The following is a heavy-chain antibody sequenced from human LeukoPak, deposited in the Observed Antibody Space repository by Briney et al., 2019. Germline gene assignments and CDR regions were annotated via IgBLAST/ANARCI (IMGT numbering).Heavy chain of an antibody. CDR3: ARQGSSYVGSGY. J-gene: IGHJ4*02. CDR2: ITYNGVT. D-gene: IGHD6-6*01. V-gene: IGHV4-34*01. CDR1: GGFNGYH. Sequence: PSETLSLTCAVHGGFNGYHWSWIRQSPGKGLEWIGEITYNGVTNYNPSLKVTISVDTSKSLFSLKLSSVTAADTAVYYCARQGSSYVGSGYWGQGTLVTVSS.